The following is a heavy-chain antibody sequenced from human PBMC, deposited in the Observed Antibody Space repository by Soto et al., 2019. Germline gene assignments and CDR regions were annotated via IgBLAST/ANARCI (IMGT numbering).Heavy chain of an antibody. CDR3: ARDILIRDY. Sequence: PGGSLRLSCVASGLTFSNYWMTWVRQAPGKGLEWVANVNQDESRKNYADSVMGRFFISRDNAKNSLYLQMNSLTADDTGVYYCARDILIRDYWGQGTLVTVSS. CDR2: VNQDESRK. V-gene: IGHV3-7*03. D-gene: IGHD2-21*01. CDR1: GLTFSNYW. J-gene: IGHJ4*02.